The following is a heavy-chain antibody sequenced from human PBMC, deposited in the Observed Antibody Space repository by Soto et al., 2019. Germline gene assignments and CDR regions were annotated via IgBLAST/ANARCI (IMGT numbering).Heavy chain of an antibody. J-gene: IGHJ6*03. V-gene: IGHV1-18*01. CDR3: ARCGGDCQYYYYYYMDV. CDR1: GYTFTSYG. Sequence: VASVKVSCKASGYTFTSYGISWVRQAPGQGLEWMGWISAYNGNTNYAQKLQGRVTMTTDTSTSTAYMELRSLRSDDTAVYYCARCGGDCQYYYYYYMDVWGKGTTVTV. CDR2: ISAYNGNT. D-gene: IGHD2-21*01.